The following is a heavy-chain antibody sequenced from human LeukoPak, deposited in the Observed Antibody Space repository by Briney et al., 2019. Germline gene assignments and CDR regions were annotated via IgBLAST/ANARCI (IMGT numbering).Heavy chain of an antibody. CDR3: ARGGYCSGGACYSYFQH. Sequence: GESLQISCKGSGYNFPNHWIGWVRQMPGKGLEWMGIIYPDDSDTKYSPSFQGQVTIAADKSISTAYLQWNSLKASDSAIYYCARGGYCSGGACYSYFQHWGQGTLVTVSS. V-gene: IGHV5-51*01. D-gene: IGHD2-15*01. CDR2: IYPDDSDT. CDR1: GYNFPNHW. J-gene: IGHJ1*01.